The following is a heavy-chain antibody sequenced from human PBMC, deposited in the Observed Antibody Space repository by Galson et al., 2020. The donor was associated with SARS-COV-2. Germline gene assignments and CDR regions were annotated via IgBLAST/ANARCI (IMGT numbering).Heavy chain of an antibody. CDR2: ISYDGSNK. CDR3: ASRYSSAWTLDY. V-gene: IGHV3-30*04. J-gene: IGHJ4*02. D-gene: IGHD6-19*01. Sequence: GESLKISCAASGFTFSSYAMHWVRQAPGKGLEWVTVISYDGSNKYYADSVKGRFTISRDNSKNTLYLQMNSLRAEDTAVYYCASRYSSAWTLDYWGQGTLVTVSS. CDR1: GFTFSSYA.